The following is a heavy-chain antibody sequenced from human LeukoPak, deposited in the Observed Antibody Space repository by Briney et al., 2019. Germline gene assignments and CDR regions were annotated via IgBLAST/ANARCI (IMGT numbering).Heavy chain of an antibody. CDR1: AHTFSNYW. Sequence: GESLRISCKGSAHTFSNYWIAWVRQLPGKGLEWMGIIYPGDSQTRYSPSFQGQVTISADKSITTAYLHWSSLKASDTAMYFCAGSSRGVSGYLDHWGQGSLVTVSS. CDR3: AGSSRGVSGYLDH. J-gene: IGHJ4*02. CDR2: IYPGDSQT. V-gene: IGHV5-51*01. D-gene: IGHD3-10*01.